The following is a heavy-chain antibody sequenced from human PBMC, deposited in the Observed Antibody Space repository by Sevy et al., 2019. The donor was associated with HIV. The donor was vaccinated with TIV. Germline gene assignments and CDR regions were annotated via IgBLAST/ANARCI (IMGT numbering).Heavy chain of an antibody. J-gene: IGHJ1*01. V-gene: IGHV3-15*01. CDR2: VKSKTDGGTT. D-gene: IGHD3-16*01. CDR1: GFTFSNAW. Sequence: GGSLRLSCAASGFTFSNAWMSWVRQAPGKGLEWVGHVKSKTDGGTTDYPAPVRGRFTISRDYSKNTLYLQMNSLKTEDTAVYYCTTRGSLFQHWGQGTLVTVSS. CDR3: TTRGSLFQH.